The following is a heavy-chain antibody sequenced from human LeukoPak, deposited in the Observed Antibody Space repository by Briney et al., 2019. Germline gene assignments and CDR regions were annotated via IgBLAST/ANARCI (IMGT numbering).Heavy chain of an antibody. CDR1: GFTFSSYR. V-gene: IGHV3-21*01. Sequence: GGSLRLSCAASGFTFSSYRMNWVRQSPGKGLEWVSSISSSSTNIYYADSVKGRFTISRDNAKNSPYLQMNSLRAEDTAVYYCARVYSSGWYFDPWGQGTLVTVSS. CDR2: ISSSSTNI. D-gene: IGHD6-19*01. CDR3: ARVYSSGWYFDP. J-gene: IGHJ5*02.